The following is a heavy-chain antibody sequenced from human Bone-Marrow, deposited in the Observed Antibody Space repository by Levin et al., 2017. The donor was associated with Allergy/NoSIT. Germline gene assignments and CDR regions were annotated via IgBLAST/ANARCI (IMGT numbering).Heavy chain of an antibody. CDR1: GFTFSSYA. CDR2: ISGSGGST. Sequence: PGGSLRLSCAASGFTFSSYAMSWVRQAPGKGLEWVSAISGSGGSTYYADSVKGRFTISRDNSKNTLYLQMNSLRAEDTAVYYCAKSDSGSYYSPLNYWGQGTLVTVSS. V-gene: IGHV3-23*01. D-gene: IGHD3-10*01. J-gene: IGHJ4*02. CDR3: AKSDSGSYYSPLNY.